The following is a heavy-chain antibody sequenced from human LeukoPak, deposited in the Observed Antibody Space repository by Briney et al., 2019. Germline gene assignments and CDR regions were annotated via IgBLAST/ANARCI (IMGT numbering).Heavy chain of an antibody. Sequence: ASVKVSCKASGGTFSSYSINWVRQAPGQGLEWMGRIIPNLPITNYAQKFQGRVTITADTSTNTAYMELSSLRSGDTALYYCAMSRGYSSSYFDYWGQGALVTVSS. CDR3: AMSRGYSSSYFDY. J-gene: IGHJ4*02. CDR1: GGTFSSYS. D-gene: IGHD6-6*01. CDR2: IIPNLPIT. V-gene: IGHV1-69*02.